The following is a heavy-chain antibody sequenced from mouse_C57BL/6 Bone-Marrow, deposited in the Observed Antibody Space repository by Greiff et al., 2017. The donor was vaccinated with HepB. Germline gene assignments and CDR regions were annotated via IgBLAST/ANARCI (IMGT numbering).Heavy chain of an antibody. D-gene: IGHD1-1*01. Sequence: QVQLQQPGAELVMPGASVKLSCKASGYTFTSYWMHWVKQRPGQGLEWIGEIDPSDSYTNYNQKFKGKSTLTVDKSSSTAYMQLSSLTSEDSAVYYWARDNYYGSSYGDYWGQGTTLTVSS. CDR1: GYTFTSYW. J-gene: IGHJ2*01. CDR2: IDPSDSYT. CDR3: ARDNYYGSSYGDY. V-gene: IGHV1-69*01.